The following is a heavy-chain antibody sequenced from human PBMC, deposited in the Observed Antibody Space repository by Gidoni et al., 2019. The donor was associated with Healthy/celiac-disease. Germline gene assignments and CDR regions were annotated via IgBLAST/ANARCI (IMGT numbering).Heavy chain of an antibody. J-gene: IGHJ4*02. D-gene: IGHD2-2*01. CDR3: ARACSSTSCRRAFDY. V-gene: IGHV1-18*04. CDR2: ISAYNGNT. CDR1: GYTFPSYG. Sequence: QVQLVQSGAEVKKPGASVTVSCKASGYTFPSYGISWVRQAPGQGLEWMGWISAYNGNTNYAQKLQGRVTMTTDTSTSTAYKELRSLRSDDTAVYYCARACSSTSCRRAFDYWGQGTLVTVSS.